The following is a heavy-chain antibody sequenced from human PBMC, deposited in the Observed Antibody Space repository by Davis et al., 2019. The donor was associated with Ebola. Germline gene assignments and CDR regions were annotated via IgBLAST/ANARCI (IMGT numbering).Heavy chain of an antibody. V-gene: IGHV1-2*02. Sequence: ASVKVSCKASGYTFTGYYMHWVRQAPGQGLEWMGWINPNSGGTNYAQKFQGRVTMTRDTSISTAYMELSRVRSDDTAVYYCARPPRGAGLKPFDYWGQGTLVTVSS. J-gene: IGHJ4*02. CDR3: ARPPRGAGLKPFDY. CDR2: INPNSGGT. D-gene: IGHD3-10*01. CDR1: GYTFTGYY.